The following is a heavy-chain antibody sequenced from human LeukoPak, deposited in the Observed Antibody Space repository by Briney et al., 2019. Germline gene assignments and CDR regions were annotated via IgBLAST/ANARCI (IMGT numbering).Heavy chain of an antibody. CDR2: IGGSGTTI. CDR1: GFTFSSYS. Sequence: GGSLRLSCAASGFTFSSYSMNWVRQAPGEGLEWVSYIGGSGTTIYYADSVKGRFTISRDNAKNSLYLQMNSLRAEDTAVYYCARDRRDGYNYFDYWGRGTLVTVSS. CDR3: ARDRRDGYNYFDY. J-gene: IGHJ4*02. D-gene: IGHD5-24*01. V-gene: IGHV3-48*04.